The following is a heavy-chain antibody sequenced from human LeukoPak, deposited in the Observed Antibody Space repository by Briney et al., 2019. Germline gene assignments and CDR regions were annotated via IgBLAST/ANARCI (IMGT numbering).Heavy chain of an antibody. CDR3: TTDPITMSDY. J-gene: IGHJ4*02. CDR2: IKSKTDGGTT. V-gene: IGHV3-15*01. CDR1: GFNFRSYW. Sequence: GGSLRLSCAASGFNFRSYWMSWVRQAPGKGLEWVGRIKSKTDGGTTDYAAPVKGRFTISRDDSKNTLYLQMNSLKTEDTAVYYCTTDPITMSDYWGQGTLVTVSS. D-gene: IGHD3-22*01.